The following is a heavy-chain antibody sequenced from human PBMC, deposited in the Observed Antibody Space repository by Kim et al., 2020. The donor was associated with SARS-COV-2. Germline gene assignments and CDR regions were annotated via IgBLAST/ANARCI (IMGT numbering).Heavy chain of an antibody. CDR2: INHSGNT. Sequence: SETLSLTCAVYDGYFRGFYWTWIRQAPGKGLEWIGEINHSGNTNYNPSLKSRVTMSADTSKNQFSLKLTSVTAADTAVYYCARGGGSGWYVDYWAQGTLV. CDR3: ARGGGSGWYVDY. D-gene: IGHD6-19*01. CDR1: DGYFRGFY. V-gene: IGHV4-34*01. J-gene: IGHJ4*02.